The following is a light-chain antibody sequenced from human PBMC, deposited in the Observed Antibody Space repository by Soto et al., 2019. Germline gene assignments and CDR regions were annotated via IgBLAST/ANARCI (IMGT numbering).Light chain of an antibody. CDR1: SSNIGNNY. J-gene: IGLJ2*01. CDR2: DNN. Sequence: QSVLTQPPSVSAAPGQKVTISCSGSSSNIGNNYVSWYQQLPGTAPKLLIYDNNKRPSGIPDRFSGSKSGTSATLGITRLQTGDEADYYCGTWDSSLSAMVFGGGTKVTVL. CDR3: GTWDSSLSAMV. V-gene: IGLV1-51*01.